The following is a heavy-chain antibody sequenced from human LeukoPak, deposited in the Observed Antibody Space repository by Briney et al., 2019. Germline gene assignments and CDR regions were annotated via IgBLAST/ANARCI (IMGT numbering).Heavy chain of an antibody. J-gene: IGHJ6*04. CDR1: GYSISSGYY. CDR3: ASYYASGVSAYDYFGMDV. CDR2: MYHNRGT. V-gene: IGHV4-38-2*01. Sequence: SETLSLTCAVSGYSISSGYYWGWNRQPPGKGLEWIGSMYHNRGTYYNPSLKSRVTISMDTSKNQFSLRLSSVTAADTAVYYCASYYASGVSAYDYFGMDVWGKGTTVTVSS. D-gene: IGHD3-10*01.